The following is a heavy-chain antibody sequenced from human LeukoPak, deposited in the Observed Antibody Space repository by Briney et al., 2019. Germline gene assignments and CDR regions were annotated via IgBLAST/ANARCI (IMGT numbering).Heavy chain of an antibody. J-gene: IGHJ4*02. CDR2: ISGSGGST. V-gene: IGHV3-23*01. CDR1: GFTFSSHA. Sequence: GGSLRLSCAASGFTFSSHAMSWVRQTPGKGLEWVSAISGSGGSTYYADSVKGRFTISRDNSKNTLYLQMNSLRAEDTAVYYCAKGRHYDFWSGSDYWGQGTLVTVSS. D-gene: IGHD3-3*01. CDR3: AKGRHYDFWSGSDY.